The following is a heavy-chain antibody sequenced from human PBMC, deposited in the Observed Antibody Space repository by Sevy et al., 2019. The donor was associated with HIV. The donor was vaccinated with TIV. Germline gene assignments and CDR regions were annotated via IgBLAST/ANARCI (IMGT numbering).Heavy chain of an antibody. V-gene: IGHV1-3*01. CDR1: GYTFTSYA. D-gene: IGHD3-10*01. CDR3: ARDYFGSGTFYNGDFFDY. Sequence: ASVKVSCKASGYTFTSYAFHWVRQAPGQRLEWMGWINAGNGNTKYSEKFQGRVTITRDTSAGTAYMELSSLRSEDTAVYYCARDYFGSGTFYNGDFFDYWGQGTLVTVSS. J-gene: IGHJ4*02. CDR2: INAGNGNT.